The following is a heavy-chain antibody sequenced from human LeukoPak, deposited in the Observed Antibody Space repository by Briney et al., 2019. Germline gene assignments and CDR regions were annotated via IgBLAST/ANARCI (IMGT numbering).Heavy chain of an antibody. D-gene: IGHD3-22*01. CDR1: GGSISSYY. J-gene: IGHJ3*02. CDR3: ARINSSGYYYRPAAFDI. CDR2: IYYSGST. Sequence: SSETLSLTCTVSGGSISSYYWSWIRQPPGKGLEWIGYIYYSGSTNYNPSLKSRVTISVDTSKNQFSLKLSSVTAADTAVYYCARINSSGYYYRPAAFDIWGQGTMVTVSS. V-gene: IGHV4-59*01.